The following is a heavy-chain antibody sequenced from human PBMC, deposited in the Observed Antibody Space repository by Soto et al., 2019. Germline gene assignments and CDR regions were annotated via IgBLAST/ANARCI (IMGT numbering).Heavy chain of an antibody. D-gene: IGHD3-22*01. Sequence: GGSLRLSCAASGFTFSSYGMHWVRQAPGKGLEWVAVISYDGSNKYYADSVKGRFTISRDSSKNTLYLQMNSLRAEDTAVYYCEKGFSSGYYLDWGQGTLVTVSS. V-gene: IGHV3-30*18. CDR2: ISYDGSNK. J-gene: IGHJ4*02. CDR3: EKGFSSGYYLD. CDR1: GFTFSSYG.